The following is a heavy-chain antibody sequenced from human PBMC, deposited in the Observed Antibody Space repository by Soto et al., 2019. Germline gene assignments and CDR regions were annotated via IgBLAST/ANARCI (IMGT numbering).Heavy chain of an antibody. V-gene: IGHV3-11*01. CDR3: ARGTGEVDY. CDR1: RFIFSDYY. D-gene: IGHD2-8*02. CDR2: ISGSGSNI. J-gene: IGHJ4*02. Sequence: GGSLRLSCAASRFIFSDYYMSWLRQAPGKGLEWVSYISGSGSNIFCVDSVKGRFTISRDNAKNSLYLQMNSLRAEDTAVYYCARGTGEVDYWGQGTVVTVSS.